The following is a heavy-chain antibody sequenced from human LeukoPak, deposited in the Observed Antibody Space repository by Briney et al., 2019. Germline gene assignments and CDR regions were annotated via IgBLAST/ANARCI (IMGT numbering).Heavy chain of an antibody. J-gene: IGHJ4*02. Sequence: PGGSLRLSCAASGFTFSDYYMSWLRQAPGKGLEWVAHIKQDGSEKYYVDSVKGRFTISRDNAKNSLYLQMNSLRAEDTAVYYCARATMVRGVIIEFDYWGQGTLVTVSS. CDR3: ARATMVRGVIIEFDY. CDR2: IKQDGSEK. V-gene: IGHV3-7*01. CDR1: GFTFSDYY. D-gene: IGHD3-10*01.